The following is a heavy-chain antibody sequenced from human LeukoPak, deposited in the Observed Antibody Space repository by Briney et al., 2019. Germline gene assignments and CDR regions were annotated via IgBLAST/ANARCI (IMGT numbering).Heavy chain of an antibody. D-gene: IGHD6-13*01. CDR1: GYSISSGYY. CDR3: ARGVIAAGGNDFDY. V-gene: IGHV4-38-2*02. CDR2: IYHSGST. J-gene: IGHJ4*02. Sequence: PSETLSLTCTVSGYSISSGYYWGWIRPPPGKGLEWIGSIYHSGSTYYNPSLKSRVTISVDTSKNQLSLKVISVTAADTAVYYCARGVIAAGGNDFDYWGQGTLVTVSS.